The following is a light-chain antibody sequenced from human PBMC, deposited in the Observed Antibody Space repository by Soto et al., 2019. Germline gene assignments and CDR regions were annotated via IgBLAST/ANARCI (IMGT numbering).Light chain of an antibody. CDR1: ISDVGGYNY. CDR2: DVS. J-gene: IGLJ1*01. V-gene: IGLV2-11*01. CDR3: CSYAGSYTSKV. Sequence: QSLLTQPGSVSASPGQSVTISCTGTISDVGGYNYVSWYQQHPGKAPKLMIYDVSKRPSGVPDRFSGSKSGNTASLTISGLQAEDEADYCCCSYAGSYTSKVFGTGTKVTVL.